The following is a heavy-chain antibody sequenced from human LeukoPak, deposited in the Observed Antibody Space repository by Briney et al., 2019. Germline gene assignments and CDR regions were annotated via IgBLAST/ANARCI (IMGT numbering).Heavy chain of an antibody. D-gene: IGHD1-14*01. Sequence: KASETLSLTCTVSGGSISSGSYYWSWIRQPAGKGLEWIGRIYTSGSTNYNPSLKSRVTISVDTSKNQFSLKLSSVTAADTAVYYCAREGDGHNPPFDYWGQGTLVTVSS. J-gene: IGHJ4*02. CDR1: GGSISSGSYY. CDR2: IYTSGST. V-gene: IGHV4-61*02. CDR3: AREGDGHNPPFDY.